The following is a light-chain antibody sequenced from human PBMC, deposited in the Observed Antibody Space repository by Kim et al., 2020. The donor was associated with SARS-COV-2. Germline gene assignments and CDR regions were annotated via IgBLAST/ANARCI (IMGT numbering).Light chain of an antibody. CDR1: KPNVGNNP. J-gene: IGLJ1*01. V-gene: IGLV1-44*01. CDR3: AAWDDSLGGHV. CDR2: NTK. Sequence: GKRVTISCSESKPNVGNNPLNWYQPRPGTAPKLLTFNTKQRPSGVPDRISGSKAGTSASLAISGLQSEDEADYFCAAWDDSLGGHVFATATTVTVL.